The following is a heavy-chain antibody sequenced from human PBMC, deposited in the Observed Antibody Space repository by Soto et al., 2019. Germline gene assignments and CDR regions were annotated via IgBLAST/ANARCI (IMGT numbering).Heavy chain of an antibody. CDR1: GGSISSGGYY. V-gene: IGHV4-31*03. Sequence: SSETLSLTCTVSGGSISSGGYYWSWIRQHPGKGLEWIGYIYYSGSTYYNPSLKSRVTISVDTSKDQFSLKLSSVTAADTAVYYCARDFTDSSGPTLGMGVWGQGTTVTVSS. D-gene: IGHD6-19*01. CDR2: IYYSGST. CDR3: ARDFTDSSGPTLGMGV. J-gene: IGHJ6*02.